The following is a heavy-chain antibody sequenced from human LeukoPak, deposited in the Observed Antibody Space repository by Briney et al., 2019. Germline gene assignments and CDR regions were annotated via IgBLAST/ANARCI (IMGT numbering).Heavy chain of an antibody. CDR1: GYTFTSYY. J-gene: IGHJ4*02. V-gene: IGHV1-46*01. D-gene: IGHD3-9*01. CDR2: INPSGGST. Sequence: GASVTVCFTASGYTFTSYYMHWVRQAPGQGLEWMGMINPSGGSTSYAQKFQGRVTMTRDMSTSTVYMELSSLRSEDTAVYSCARDSYYDILTGYYGYCGQGTLVTVSS. CDR3: ARDSYYDILTGYYGY.